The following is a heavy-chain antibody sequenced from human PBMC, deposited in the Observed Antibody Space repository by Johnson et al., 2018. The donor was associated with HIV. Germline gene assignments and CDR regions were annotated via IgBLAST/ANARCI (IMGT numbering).Heavy chain of an antibody. CDR1: GFIFSSYA. V-gene: IGHV3-30*10. Sequence: VQLVESGGGVVQPGRSLRLSCAASGFIFSSYAMHWVRRAPGKGLEWVAFISYDGSNKYYRDSVKGRFTISRDNSKNTLYLQMNSLRAEDTAVYYCAKETTVTPGAFDIWGQGTMVTVSS. CDR2: ISYDGSNK. J-gene: IGHJ3*02. CDR3: AKETTVTPGAFDI. D-gene: IGHD4-17*01.